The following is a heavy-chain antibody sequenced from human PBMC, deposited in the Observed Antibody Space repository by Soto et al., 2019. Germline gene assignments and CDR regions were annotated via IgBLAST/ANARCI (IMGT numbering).Heavy chain of an antibody. Sequence: GASVKVSCKASGYTFTSYGISWVRQAPGQGLEWMGWISAYNGNTNYAQKLQGRVTMTTDTSTSTAYMELRSLRSDDTAVYYCARGMGSSSWYPPSGVWFDPWGQGTLVTVSS. CDR3: ARGMGSSSWYPPSGVWFDP. CDR1: GYTFTSYG. J-gene: IGHJ5*02. D-gene: IGHD6-13*01. CDR2: ISAYNGNT. V-gene: IGHV1-18*01.